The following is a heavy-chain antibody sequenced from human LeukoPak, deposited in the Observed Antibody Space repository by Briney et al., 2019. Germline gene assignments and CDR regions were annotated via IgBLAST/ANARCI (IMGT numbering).Heavy chain of an antibody. D-gene: IGHD3-22*01. J-gene: IGHJ4*02. V-gene: IGHV4-34*01. CDR1: GGSFSGYY. CDR3: ARARAHLKYYYDSSGYYYFDY. CDR2: INHSGST. Sequence: SETLSLTCAVYGGSFSGYYWSWIRQPPGKGLEWIGEINHSGSTNYNPSLKSRVTISVDTSKNQFSLKLSFVTAADTAVYYCARARAHLKYYYDSSGYYYFDYWGQGTLVTVSS.